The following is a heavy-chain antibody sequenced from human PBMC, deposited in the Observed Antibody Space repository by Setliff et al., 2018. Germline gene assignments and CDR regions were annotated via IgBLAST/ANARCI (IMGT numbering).Heavy chain of an antibody. CDR1: GGSITSGRYY. CDR2: IHYSENT. J-gene: IGHJ3*02. D-gene: IGHD3-10*01. CDR3: ARRGYYYGWGDSNAFDI. V-gene: IGHV4-39*01. Sequence: LSLTCTVSGGSITSGRYYWGWIRQPPGQGLEWIASIHYSENTYYNPSLKSRVTISVDTSKNQFSLKLSPVTAADTAVYYCARRGYYYGWGDSNAFDIWGQGTMVTVSS.